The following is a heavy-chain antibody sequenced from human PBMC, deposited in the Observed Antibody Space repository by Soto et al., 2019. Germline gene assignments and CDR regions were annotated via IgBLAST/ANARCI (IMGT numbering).Heavy chain of an antibody. CDR1: GGSISSYY. CDR2: IYYSGST. V-gene: IGHV4-59*01. D-gene: IGHD6-13*01. J-gene: IGHJ6*03. CDR3: ATSKVPYSTEERMYYYYYMDV. Sequence: TSETLSLTCTVSGGSISSYYWSWIRQPPGKGLEWIGYIYYSGSTNYNPSLKSRVTMSVDTSKNQFSLKLSSVTAADTAVYYCATSKVPYSTEERMYYYYYMDVWGKGTTVTVSS.